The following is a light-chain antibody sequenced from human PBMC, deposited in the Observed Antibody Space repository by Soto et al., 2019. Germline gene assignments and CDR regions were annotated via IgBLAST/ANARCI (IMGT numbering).Light chain of an antibody. V-gene: IGLV1-44*01. J-gene: IGLJ3*02. CDR2: SNN. Sequence: QSVLTQPPSASGTPGQRVTISCSGSSSNIGSNTVTWYQQFPGTAPKILIYSNNQRPSGVPDRLSGSKSGTSASLAISGLQYEDEADYYCAVWDDTLSGVVFGGGTKLTVL. CDR3: AVWDDTLSGVV. CDR1: SSNIGSNT.